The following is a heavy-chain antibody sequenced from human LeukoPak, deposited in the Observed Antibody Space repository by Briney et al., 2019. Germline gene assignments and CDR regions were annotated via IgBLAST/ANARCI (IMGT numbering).Heavy chain of an antibody. CDR2: INWIGGST. D-gene: IGHD5-24*01. Sequence: GGSLRLSCAASGFIFDDYGMTWVRQTPGKGLEWVSGINWIGGSTGYADSVKGRFTTSRDNAKNSLYLHMNSLRAEDTALYFCARDLGYKDYVSAFDIWGQGTMVTVSS. CDR3: ARDLGYKDYVSAFDI. J-gene: IGHJ3*02. V-gene: IGHV3-20*04. CDR1: GFIFDDYG.